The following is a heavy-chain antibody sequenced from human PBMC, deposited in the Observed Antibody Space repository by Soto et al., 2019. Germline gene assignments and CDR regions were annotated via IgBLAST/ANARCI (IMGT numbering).Heavy chain of an antibody. CDR3: ARRSSSSWYYYYYGMDV. CDR1: GYSFTSYW. D-gene: IGHD6-13*01. V-gene: IGHV5-51*01. J-gene: IGHJ6*02. Sequence: GESLKISCKGSGYSFTSYWIGWVRQMPGKGLEWMGIIYPGDSDTRYSPSFQGQVTISADKSISTAYLQWSSLKASDTSMYYCARRSSSSWYYYYYGMDVWGQGTTVTVSS. CDR2: IYPGDSDT.